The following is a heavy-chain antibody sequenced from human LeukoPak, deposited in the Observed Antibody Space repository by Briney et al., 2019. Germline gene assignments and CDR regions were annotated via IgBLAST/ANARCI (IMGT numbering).Heavy chain of an antibody. Sequence: PSETLSLTCAVYGGSFSGYYWSWIRQPPGKGLEWIGEINHSGSTNYNPSLKSRVTISVDTSKNQFSLKLSSVTAADTAVYYCARESRRYNWNDLSYYYYGMDVWGQGTTVTVSS. D-gene: IGHD1-1*01. CDR1: GGSFSGYY. V-gene: IGHV4-34*01. CDR3: ARESRRYNWNDLSYYYYGMDV. J-gene: IGHJ6*02. CDR2: INHSGST.